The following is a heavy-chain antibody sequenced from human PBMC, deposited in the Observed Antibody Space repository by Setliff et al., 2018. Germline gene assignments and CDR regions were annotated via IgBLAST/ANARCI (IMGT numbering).Heavy chain of an antibody. Sequence: SETLSLTCTVSGGSISSGTYYWSWIRQPAGKGLEWIGRLHTSGSIDYNPSLQSRVTISVDMSKNQFSMKLTSVTAADTAVYYCARLSWNGLRYYGLDVWGQGTTVTVSS. CDR3: ARLSWNGLRYYGLDV. CDR1: GGSISSGTYY. V-gene: IGHV4-61*02. J-gene: IGHJ6*02. D-gene: IGHD3-3*01. CDR2: LHTSGSI.